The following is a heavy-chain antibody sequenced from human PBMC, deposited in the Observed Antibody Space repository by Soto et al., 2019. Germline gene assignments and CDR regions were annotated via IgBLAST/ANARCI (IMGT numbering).Heavy chain of an antibody. Sequence: SETLSLTCTVSGGSISSGVYYWSWIRQHPGKGLEWIGYIYYSGSTNYNPSLKSRVTISVDTSKNQFSLKLSSVTAADTAVYYCARGPYYYGSGSYYKGYYYYGMDVWGQGTTVTVSS. J-gene: IGHJ6*02. CDR1: GGSISSGVYY. D-gene: IGHD3-10*01. CDR3: ARGPYYYGSGSYYKGYYYYGMDV. CDR2: IYYSGST. V-gene: IGHV4-31*03.